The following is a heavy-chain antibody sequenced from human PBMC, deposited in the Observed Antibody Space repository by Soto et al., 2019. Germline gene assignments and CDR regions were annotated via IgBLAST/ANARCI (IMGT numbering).Heavy chain of an antibody. J-gene: IGHJ6*02. D-gene: IGHD3-16*01. CDR3: AQCLLGVNYYYGMDV. Sequence: QVQLVQSGAEVKKPGSSVKVSCKASGGTFSSYAINWVRQAPGQGLEWMGGIIPIFGTADYAQKFQGRVTITADPSTSTAYMELSSLSSEDTAVYYCAQCLLGVNYYYGMDVWGQGTTVTVSS. CDR1: GGTFSSYA. CDR2: IIPIFGTA. V-gene: IGHV1-69*12.